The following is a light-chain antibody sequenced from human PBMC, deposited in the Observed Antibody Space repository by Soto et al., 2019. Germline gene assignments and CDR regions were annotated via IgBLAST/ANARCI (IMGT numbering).Light chain of an antibody. CDR3: QQYGSSPPST. CDR1: QSVSSSY. CDR2: GAS. J-gene: IGKJ3*01. Sequence: EIELTQSPGTLSSSPGERATLSCRASQSVSSSYLAWYQQKPGQAPRLLIYGASSRATGIPDSFSGSRSETDFSLPISRLEPEDFAVYYCQQYGSSPPSTFGPGTKVDIK. V-gene: IGKV3-20*01.